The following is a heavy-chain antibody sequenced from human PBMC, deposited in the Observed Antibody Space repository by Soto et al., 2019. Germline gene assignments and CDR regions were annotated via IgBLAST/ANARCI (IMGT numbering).Heavy chain of an antibody. Sequence: TSETLSLTCTVSGASINSAYWSWIRQPPGKGLEWIGYIYYTGSTDYNPSLKSRVTISLDTTKNQISLKLSSVTAADTAIYYCARGHWELAYWGQGTLVTVSS. D-gene: IGHD3-10*01. CDR3: ARGHWELAY. CDR2: IYYTGST. J-gene: IGHJ4*01. V-gene: IGHV4-59*08. CDR1: GASINSAY.